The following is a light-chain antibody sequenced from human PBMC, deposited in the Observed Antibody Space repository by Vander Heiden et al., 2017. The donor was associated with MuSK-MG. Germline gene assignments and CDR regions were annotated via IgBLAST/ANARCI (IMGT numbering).Light chain of an antibody. CDR1: QSISSY. CDR2: DAS. Sequence: DIQMTPSPSSLSASVGDRVTITCRASQSISSYFNWYQQKPGKAPKLLIHDASTLQSWVPSRRPRRRSRTDFTLTIRRLQPEDFATYYCQQCTSTPFTFGQGTKVEIK. J-gene: IGKJ2*01. CDR3: QQCTSTPFT. V-gene: IGKV1-39*01.